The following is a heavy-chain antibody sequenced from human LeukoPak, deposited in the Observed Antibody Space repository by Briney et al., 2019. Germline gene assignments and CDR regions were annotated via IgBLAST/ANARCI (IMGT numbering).Heavy chain of an antibody. Sequence: PSETLSLTCAVYGGSFSGYYWSWIRQPPGKGLEWIGEINHSGSTNYNPSLKSRVTISVDTSKNQFSLKLSPVTAADTAVYYCARFGVDYDMDVWGQGTTVTVSS. CDR2: INHSGST. J-gene: IGHJ6*02. D-gene: IGHD3-3*01. V-gene: IGHV4-34*01. CDR3: ARFGVDYDMDV. CDR1: GGSFSGYY.